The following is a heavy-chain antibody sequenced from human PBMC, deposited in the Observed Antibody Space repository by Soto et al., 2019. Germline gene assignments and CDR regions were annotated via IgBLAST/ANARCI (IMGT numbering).Heavy chain of an antibody. V-gene: IGHV4-39*01. CDR1: GGSISSSSYY. CDR2: IYYSGRT. CDR3: ARHTPAISISDH. D-gene: IGHD2-15*01. Sequence: QLQLQESGPGLVKPSETLSLTCTVSGGSISSSSYYWGWIRQPPGKGLEWIGSIYYSGRTYYNLSHTCRVTISVDTSKNQFSRKLSSVTAADAAVYYCARHTPAISISDHWGQGTQVTVSS. J-gene: IGHJ4*02.